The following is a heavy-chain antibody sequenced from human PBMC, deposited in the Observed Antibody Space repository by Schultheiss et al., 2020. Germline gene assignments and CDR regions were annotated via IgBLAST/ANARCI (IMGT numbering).Heavy chain of an antibody. Sequence: GGSLRLSCAASGFTFSSYAMSWVRQAPGKGLEWVSAISGSGGSTYYADSVKGRFTISRDNSKNTLYLQMNSLRAEDTAVYYCAKDMDGAGDYYYGMDVWGQGTAVTVSS. V-gene: IGHV3-23*01. CDR2: ISGSGGST. CDR3: AKDMDGAGDYYYGMDV. CDR1: GFTFSSYA. D-gene: IGHD6-19*01. J-gene: IGHJ6*02.